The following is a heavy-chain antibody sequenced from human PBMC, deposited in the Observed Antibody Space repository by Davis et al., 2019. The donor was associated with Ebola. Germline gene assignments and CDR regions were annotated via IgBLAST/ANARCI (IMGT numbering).Heavy chain of an antibody. J-gene: IGHJ6*02. D-gene: IGHD5-12*01. CDR1: GGSISSYY. CDR2: IYYSGST. CDR3: ARLIYYIGDIVATDPWYYYGMDV. V-gene: IGHV4-59*01. Sequence: PSETLSLTCTVSGGSISSYYWSWIRQPPGKGLEWIGYIYYSGSTNYNPSLKSRVTISVDTSKNQFSLKLSSVTAADTAVYYCARLIYYIGDIVATDPWYYYGMDVWGQGTTVTVSS.